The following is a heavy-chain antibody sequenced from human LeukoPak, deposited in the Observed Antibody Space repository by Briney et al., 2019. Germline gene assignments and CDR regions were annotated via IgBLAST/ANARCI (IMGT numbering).Heavy chain of an antibody. J-gene: IGHJ4*02. D-gene: IGHD3-3*01. CDR1: KFTFSHYG. CDR2: IPSDGSIK. CDR3: VKEYHSRGFGAYFDY. Sequence: PGGSLRFSCTASKFTFSHYGMQWVRQAPGKGLEWVAVIPSDGSIKVYADSVKGRFTLSRDNSINTVDLQMNGLRAEDTAVYYCVKEYHSRGFGAYFDYWGQGTLVTVSS. V-gene: IGHV3-30*18.